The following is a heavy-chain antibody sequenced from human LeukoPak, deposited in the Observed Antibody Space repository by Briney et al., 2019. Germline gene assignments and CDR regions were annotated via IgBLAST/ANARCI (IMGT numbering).Heavy chain of an antibody. Sequence: ASETLSLTCTVSGGSISSYYWSRIRQPAGKGLEWIGRIYTSGSTNYNPSLKSRVTMSVDTSKNQFSLKLSSVTAADTAVYYCARDSSYGDYSYYYMDVWGKGTTVTVSS. CDR1: GGSISSYY. D-gene: IGHD4-17*01. J-gene: IGHJ6*03. V-gene: IGHV4-4*07. CDR3: ARDSSYGDYSYYYMDV. CDR2: IYTSGST.